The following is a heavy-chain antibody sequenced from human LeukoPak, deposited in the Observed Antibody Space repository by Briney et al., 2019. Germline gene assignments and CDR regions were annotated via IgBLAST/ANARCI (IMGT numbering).Heavy chain of an antibody. Sequence: SETLSLTCTVSGGSVSSGSYFWSWIRQPPGKGLEWIGEINRSGSTNYNPSLKSRVTISVDTSKNQFSLKLSSVTAADTAVYYCARGIVGPTYFDYWGQGTLVTVSS. CDR1: GGSVSSGSYF. CDR3: ARGIVGPTYFDY. CDR2: INRSGST. J-gene: IGHJ4*02. D-gene: IGHD1-26*01. V-gene: IGHV4-39*07.